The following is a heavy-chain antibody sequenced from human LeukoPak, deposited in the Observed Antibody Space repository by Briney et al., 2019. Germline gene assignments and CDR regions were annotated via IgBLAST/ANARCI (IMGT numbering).Heavy chain of an antibody. CDR3: ARYMVLGPYWY. V-gene: IGHV3-7*01. CDR2: IKQDGSEK. CDR1: GFTFSSYW. J-gene: IGHJ4*02. Sequence: GGSLRLSCAASGFTFSSYWMSWVCQAPGKGLEWVANIKQDGSEKYYVDSVKGRFTISRDNAKNSLYLQMNSLRAEDTAVYYCARYMVLGPYWYWGQGTLVTVSS. D-gene: IGHD3-10*01.